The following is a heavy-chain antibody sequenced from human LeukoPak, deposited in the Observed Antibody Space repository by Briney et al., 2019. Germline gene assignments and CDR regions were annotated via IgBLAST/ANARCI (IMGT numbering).Heavy chain of an antibody. V-gene: IGHV4-34*01. Sequence: SETLSLTCAVYGGSFSGYYWSWIRQPPGKGLEWIGEINHSGSTNYNPSLKSRVTIYVDTSKNQFSLKLSSVTAADTAVYYCARGRRDGYNLEYFDKWGQGTLVTVSS. CDR3: ARGRRDGYNLEYFDK. J-gene: IGHJ4*02. CDR2: INHSGST. CDR1: GGSFSGYY. D-gene: IGHD5-24*01.